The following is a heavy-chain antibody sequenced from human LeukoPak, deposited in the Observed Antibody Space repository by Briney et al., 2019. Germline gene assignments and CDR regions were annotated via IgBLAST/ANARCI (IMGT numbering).Heavy chain of an antibody. D-gene: IGHD3-9*01. Sequence: PGGSLRLSCAASRFTFSNFYMSWIRQAPGKGLEWVSFISSASTYTNFADSVKGRFTVSRDNAKNSLFLQMNSLRAEDTAVYYCAKFLTGQYDAFDIWGQGTMVTVSA. V-gene: IGHV3-11*03. J-gene: IGHJ3*02. CDR3: AKFLTGQYDAFDI. CDR1: RFTFSNFY. CDR2: ISSASTYT.